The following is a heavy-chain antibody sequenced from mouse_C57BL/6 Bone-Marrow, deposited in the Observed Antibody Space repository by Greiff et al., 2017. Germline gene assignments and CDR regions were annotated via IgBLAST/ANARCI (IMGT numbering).Heavy chain of an antibody. CDR3: ARGDYYGSSPY. V-gene: IGHV1-64*01. J-gene: IGHJ2*01. CDR1: GSTFTSYW. D-gene: IGHD1-1*01. CDR2: IHPNSGST. Sequence: VQLQQPGAELVKPGASVKLSCTASGSTFTSYWMHWVKQRPGQGLEWIGMIHPNSGSTNYNEKFKSKATLTVDKSSSTAYMQLSSLTSEDSAVYYCARGDYYGSSPYWGQGTTLTVSS.